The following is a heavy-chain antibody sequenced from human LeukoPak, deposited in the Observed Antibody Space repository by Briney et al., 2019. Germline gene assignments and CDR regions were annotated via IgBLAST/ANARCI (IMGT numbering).Heavy chain of an antibody. CDR2: IYHSGST. Sequence: SETLSLTCAVSGGSISSSTNWWTWVRQPPGKGLEWIGEIYHSGSTNYNPSLKSRVTMSIDKSKNQFSLKVNSMTAADTAVYYCLHGGNSGDWVYWGQGTLVTVSS. D-gene: IGHD4-23*01. CDR3: LHGGNSGDWVY. CDR1: GGSISSSTNW. J-gene: IGHJ4*02. V-gene: IGHV4-4*02.